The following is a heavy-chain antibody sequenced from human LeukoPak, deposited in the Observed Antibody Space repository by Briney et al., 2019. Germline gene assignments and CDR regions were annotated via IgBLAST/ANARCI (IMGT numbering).Heavy chain of an antibody. CDR2: ISGSGGST. V-gene: IGHV3-23*01. CDR1: GFTFSSYA. D-gene: IGHD1-26*01. J-gene: IGHJ4*02. Sequence: GGSLRLSCAAPGFTFSSYAMSWVRQAPGKGLEWVSAISGSGGSTYYADSVEGRFTISRDNSKNTLYLQMNSLRAEDTAVYYCAKRPREWELLDYWGQGTLVTVSS. CDR3: AKRPREWELLDY.